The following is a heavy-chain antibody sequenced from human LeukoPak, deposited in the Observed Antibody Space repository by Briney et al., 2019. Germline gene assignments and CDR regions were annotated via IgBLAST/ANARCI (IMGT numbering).Heavy chain of an antibody. CDR2: INHSGST. CDR1: GGSFSSYY. Sequence: PSETLSLTCAVYGGSFSSYYWGWIRQPPGKGLEWIGEINHSGSTDYNPSLKSRVTISVDTSSKQFSLKLSSVTAADTAVYYCARHYYSSLVRGYRFDPWGQGTLVTVSS. D-gene: IGHD3-10*01. CDR3: ARHYYSSLVRGYRFDP. V-gene: IGHV4-34*01. J-gene: IGHJ5*02.